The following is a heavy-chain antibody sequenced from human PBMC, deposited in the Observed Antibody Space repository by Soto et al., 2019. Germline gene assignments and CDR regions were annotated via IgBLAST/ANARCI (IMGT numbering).Heavy chain of an antibody. V-gene: IGHV4-59*01. CDR2: IYYSGST. CDR1: GGSISGYY. CDR3: AAAPRY. D-gene: IGHD2-15*01. J-gene: IGHJ4*02. Sequence: ETLSLTCSVSGGSISGYYWSWIRQTPEKGLEWIGYIYYSGSTNYNPSLKSRVTMLIDMSKNQFSLKLTSVSAADTAVYYCAAAPRYWGQGILVTVSS.